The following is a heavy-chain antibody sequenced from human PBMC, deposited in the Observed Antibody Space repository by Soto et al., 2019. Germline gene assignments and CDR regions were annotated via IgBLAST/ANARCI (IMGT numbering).Heavy chain of an antibody. CDR3: ARGGGYSSSSGYYYYYYMDV. V-gene: IGHV4-34*01. Sequence: SETLSLTCAVYGGSFSGYYWSWIRQPPGKGLEWIGEINHSGSTNYNPSLKSRVTISVDTSKNQFSLKLSSVTAADTAVYYCARGGGYSSSSGYYYYYYMDVWGKGTTVTVSS. CDR1: GGSFSGYY. CDR2: INHSGST. J-gene: IGHJ6*03. D-gene: IGHD6-6*01.